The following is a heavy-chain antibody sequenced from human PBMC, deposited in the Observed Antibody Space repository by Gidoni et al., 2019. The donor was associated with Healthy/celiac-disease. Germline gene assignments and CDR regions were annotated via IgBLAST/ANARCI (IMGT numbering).Heavy chain of an antibody. CDR1: GYTFTSYY. CDR2: INPSGGST. V-gene: IGHV1-46*01. D-gene: IGHD3-16*02. J-gene: IGHJ5*02. CDR3: AREYDYVWGSDRYGYNWFDP. Sequence: QVQLVQSGAAVKQPVASVKVSCTASGYTFTSYYMHWVRQAPGQGLEWMGIINPSGGSTSYAQKFQGRVTMTRDTSTSTVYMELSSLRSEDTAVYYCAREYDYVWGSDRYGYNWFDPWGQGTLVTVSS.